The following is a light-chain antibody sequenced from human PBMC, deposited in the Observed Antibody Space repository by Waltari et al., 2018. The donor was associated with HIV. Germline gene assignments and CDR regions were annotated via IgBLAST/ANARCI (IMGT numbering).Light chain of an antibody. V-gene: IGKV3-20*01. CDR2: GVS. CDR1: QSVSSSY. Sequence: EIVLTQSPGTLSLSPGDGATLPCRASQSVSSSYLAWYQQKPGRAPRLLIYGVSSRATGIPDRFSGSGSGTDFTLIISRLEPEDFAVYYCQQYGSSPPITFGQGTRLEIK. CDR3: QQYGSSPPIT. J-gene: IGKJ5*01.